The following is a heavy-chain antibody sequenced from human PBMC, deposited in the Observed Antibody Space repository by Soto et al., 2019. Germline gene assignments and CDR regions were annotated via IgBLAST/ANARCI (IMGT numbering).Heavy chain of an antibody. CDR1: GFTFRSYA. V-gene: IGHV3-30*04. D-gene: IGHD1-7*01. CDR3: TRAAIRGELLEY. CDR2: ITHDGSQK. Sequence: GGSLRLSCGVSGFTFRSYAMYWVRQAPGKGLEWVAVITHDGSQKYYADSVKGRFTISRDNSKNTLNLQMSSLRVEDTAVYYCTRAAIRGELLEYWGQGTQVTVSS. J-gene: IGHJ4*02.